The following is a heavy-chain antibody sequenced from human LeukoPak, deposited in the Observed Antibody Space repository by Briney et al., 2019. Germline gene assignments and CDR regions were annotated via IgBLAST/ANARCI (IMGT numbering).Heavy chain of an antibody. V-gene: IGHV4-39*02. CDR3: AREGVYSSGWYYYYYGMDV. J-gene: IGHJ6*02. Sequence: SETLSLTCAVSGGSIRNSSFYWGWIRQPPGKGLEWIASIYSTGTTYYNPSIKSRITIFVDTSKNQVSLKLRSVTAADTAVYYCAREGVYSSGWYYYYYGMDVWGQGTTVTVSS. CDR2: IYSTGTT. CDR1: GGSIRNSSFY. D-gene: IGHD6-19*01.